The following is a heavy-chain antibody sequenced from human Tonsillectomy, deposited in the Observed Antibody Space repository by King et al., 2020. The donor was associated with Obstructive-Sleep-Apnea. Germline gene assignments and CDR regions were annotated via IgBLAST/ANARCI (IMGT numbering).Heavy chain of an antibody. CDR1: GFMFSDYY. CDR3: AGGWEFSSAWGNAFDI. D-gene: IGHD6-6*01. CDR2: ISTGGSTR. J-gene: IGHJ3*02. V-gene: IGHV3-11*01. Sequence: QVQLVESGGGLVKPGGSLRLSCAASGFMFSDYYMSWLRQAPGKGLEWISYISTGGSTRYYADSVKGRFTISRDDPKNSLYLQMDSLRAEDTAVYYCAGGWEFSSAWGNAFDIWGQGTMVSVSS.